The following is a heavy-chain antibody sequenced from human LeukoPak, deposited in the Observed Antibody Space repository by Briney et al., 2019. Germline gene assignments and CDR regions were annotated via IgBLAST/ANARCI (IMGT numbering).Heavy chain of an antibody. CDR3: ARVEPAIQYRTGEVWSDYMDV. Sequence: GASVKVSCKASGYTFTSYGISWVRQAPGQGLEWMGWISAYNGNTNYAQKLQGRVTMTTDTSTSTAYMELRSLRSDDTAVYYCARVEPAIQYRTGEVWSDYMDVWGKGTTVTISS. J-gene: IGHJ6*03. CDR2: ISAYNGNT. D-gene: IGHD7-27*01. V-gene: IGHV1-18*01. CDR1: GYTFTSYG.